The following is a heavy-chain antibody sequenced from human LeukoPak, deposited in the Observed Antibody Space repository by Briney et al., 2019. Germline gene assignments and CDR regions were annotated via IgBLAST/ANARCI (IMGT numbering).Heavy chain of an antibody. CDR1: GDSVSSGNYY. J-gene: IGHJ4*02. CDR2: MSPSGTT. V-gene: IGHV4-61*01. CDR3: ARGQDDRSGTFDY. D-gene: IGHD3-22*01. Sequence: SGTLSLTCTVSGDSVSSGNYYLSWIRQPPGKGLNWITYMSPSGTTKYNPSLKSRVTTSVDTSRTQFSLRLSSVTAADTAVYYCARGQDDRSGTFDYWGQGILVTVSS.